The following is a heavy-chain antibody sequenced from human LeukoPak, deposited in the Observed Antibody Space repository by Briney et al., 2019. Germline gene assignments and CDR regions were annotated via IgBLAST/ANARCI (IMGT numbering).Heavy chain of an antibody. CDR2: IIPIFGTA. CDR3: TRAEVLLSYGHNKHCLDV. CDR1: GGTFSSYA. J-gene: IGHJ6*01. D-gene: IGHD3-10*01. Sequence: SVKVSCKASGGTFSSYAISWVRQAPGQGLEWMGGIIPIFGTANYAQKFQGRVTITADESTSTAYMELSSLRSEDTAVYYCTRAEVLLSYGHNKHCLDVWGQGTTVTVSS. V-gene: IGHV1-69*13.